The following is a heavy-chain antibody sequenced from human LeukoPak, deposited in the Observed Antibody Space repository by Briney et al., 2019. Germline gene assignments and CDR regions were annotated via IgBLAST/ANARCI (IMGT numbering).Heavy chain of an antibody. J-gene: IGHJ4*02. D-gene: IGHD5-24*01. Sequence: ASVKVSCKASGYTFTVYYMHWVRQAPGQGLEWMGWINPNSGGTNYAQKFQGRVTMTRDTSISTAYMELSRLRSDDTAVYYCARSRGRRDGYNLMFDYWGQGTLVTVSS. CDR1: GYTFTVYY. V-gene: IGHV1-2*02. CDR2: INPNSGGT. CDR3: ARSRGRRDGYNLMFDY.